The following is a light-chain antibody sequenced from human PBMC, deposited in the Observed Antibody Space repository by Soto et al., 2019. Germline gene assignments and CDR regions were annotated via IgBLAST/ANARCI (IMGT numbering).Light chain of an antibody. CDR1: QSVSSNS. CDR3: QHHGGSIT. Sequence: IVLTQSPGTLSLSPGERATLSCRASQSVSSNSLAWYLQKPGQAPRLLIYGASNRATGIADRFSGSGSVADFTLTISRLEPEDFAVYFCQHHGGSITFGQGTRLDIK. CDR2: GAS. V-gene: IGKV3-20*01. J-gene: IGKJ5*01.